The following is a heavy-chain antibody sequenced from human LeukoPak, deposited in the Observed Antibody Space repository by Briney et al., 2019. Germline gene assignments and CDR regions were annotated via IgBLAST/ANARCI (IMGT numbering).Heavy chain of an antibody. CDR2: ISGSGDST. J-gene: IGHJ4*02. V-gene: IGHV3-23*01. CDR3: ARGDAPDY. CDR1: GFTFSYYA. Sequence: GGSLRLSCAASGFTFSYYAMSWVRQAPGKGLEWVSGISGSGDSTYYADSVKGRFTISRDNAKKSLYLQMNSLRADDTAVYYCARGDAPDYWGQGTLVTVSS.